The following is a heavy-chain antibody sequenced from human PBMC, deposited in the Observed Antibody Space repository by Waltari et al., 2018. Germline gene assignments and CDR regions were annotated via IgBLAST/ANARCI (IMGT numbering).Heavy chain of an antibody. CDR3: ASLRHDYGGRGTGAFDI. J-gene: IGHJ3*02. CDR2: IYYSGST. CDR1: GGSISSSSYY. Sequence: QLQLQESGPGLVKSSETLSLTCTVSGGSISSSSYYWGWIRPPQGKGLEWIGSIYYSGSTYHNPSLKSRVTISVDTSKNQFSLKLSSVTAADTAVYYCASLRHDYGGRGTGAFDIWGQGTMVTVSS. V-gene: IGHV4-39*01. D-gene: IGHD4-17*01.